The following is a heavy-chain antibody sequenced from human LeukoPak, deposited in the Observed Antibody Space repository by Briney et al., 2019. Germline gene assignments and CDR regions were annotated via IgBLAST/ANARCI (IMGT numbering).Heavy chain of an antibody. CDR2: INHSGST. CDR3: ARVLSDSSGYNFEY. D-gene: IGHD5-18*01. Sequence: PSETLSLTCAVYGGSFNNYYWSWIRQPPGKGLEWIGEINHSGSTYYNPSLKSRVTISVDTSKNQFSLNLNSLTAADTAIYYCARVLSDSSGYNFEYWGQGTLVTVSS. CDR1: GGSFNNYY. J-gene: IGHJ4*02. V-gene: IGHV4-34*01.